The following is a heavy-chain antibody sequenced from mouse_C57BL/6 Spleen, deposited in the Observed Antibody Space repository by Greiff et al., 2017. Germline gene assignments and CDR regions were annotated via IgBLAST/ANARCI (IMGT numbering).Heavy chain of an antibody. CDR1: GFNIKDYY. Sequence: EVQLVESGAELVKPGASVKLSCTASGFNIKDYYMHWVKQRTEQGLEWIGRIAPEDGETKYAPKFQGKATITSDTSSNPAYLQLRSLPSEATSVFHWARASSGYTWFADWGQGTLVNVSA. V-gene: IGHV14-2*01. J-gene: IGHJ3*01. CDR2: IAPEDGET. CDR3: ARASSGYTWFAD. D-gene: IGHD3-2*02.